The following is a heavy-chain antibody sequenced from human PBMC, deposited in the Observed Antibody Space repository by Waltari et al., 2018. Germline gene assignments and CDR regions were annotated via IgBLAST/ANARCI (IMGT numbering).Heavy chain of an antibody. J-gene: IGHJ4*02. Sequence: QLQLQESGPGLVKPSETLSLTCIVSGDSIDRSGYHWGWVRQPPGKGREWIGSIYYSGSTFYDPSLKSRVTISVDTSKNHFSLKLSSVTAADTAVYYCARPNSSTLGGGFDYWGQGTLVTVSS. CDR3: ARPNSSTLGGGFDY. CDR1: GDSIDRSGYH. V-gene: IGHV4-39*02. D-gene: IGHD3-16*01. CDR2: IYYSGST.